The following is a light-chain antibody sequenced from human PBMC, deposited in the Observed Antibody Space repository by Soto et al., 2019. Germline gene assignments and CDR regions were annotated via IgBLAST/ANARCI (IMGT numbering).Light chain of an antibody. CDR2: DAS. CDR1: QSVSSSY. Sequence: EIVLTQSPGTLSLSPGERATLSCRASQSVSSSYLAWYQQKPGQAPRLLIYDASNRATGIPARFSGSGSGTDFTLTISSLEPEDFAVYYCQQRNNWPSTTFGPGTKVDIK. V-gene: IGKV3D-20*02. J-gene: IGKJ3*01. CDR3: QQRNNWPSTT.